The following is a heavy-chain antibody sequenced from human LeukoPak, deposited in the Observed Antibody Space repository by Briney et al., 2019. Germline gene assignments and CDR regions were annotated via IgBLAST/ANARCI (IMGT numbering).Heavy chain of an antibody. CDR1: GFTFSSHS. Sequence: GGSLRLSCAASGFTFSSHSMNWVRQAPGKGLEWVSSISRSSGYIHYADSVKGRFTISRDNAKNSLYLQMNSLRAEDTAVYYCARDVDTSTSCYDYWGQGTLVTVSS. CDR2: ISRSSGYI. CDR3: ARDVDTSTSCYDY. D-gene: IGHD2-2*01. V-gene: IGHV3-21*01. J-gene: IGHJ4*02.